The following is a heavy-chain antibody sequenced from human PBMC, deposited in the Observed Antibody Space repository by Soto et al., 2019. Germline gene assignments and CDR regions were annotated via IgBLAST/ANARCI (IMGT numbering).Heavy chain of an antibody. CDR1: GGSISSGDYY. D-gene: IGHD2-2*01. V-gene: IGHV4-30-4*01. Sequence: QVQLQESGPGLVKPSQTLSLTCTVSGGSISSGDYYWSLIRQPPGKGLEWIGYIYYSGSTYYNPSLKSRVTISVDTSKNQFSLKLSSVTAADTAVYYCAREFQYCISTSCYLDAFDIWGQGTMVTVSS. J-gene: IGHJ3*02. CDR3: AREFQYCISTSCYLDAFDI. CDR2: IYYSGST.